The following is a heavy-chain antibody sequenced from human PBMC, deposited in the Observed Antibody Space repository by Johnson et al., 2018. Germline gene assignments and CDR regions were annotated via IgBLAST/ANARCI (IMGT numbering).Heavy chain of an antibody. V-gene: IGHV4-59*01. D-gene: IGHD4-17*01. CDR2: IYYSGST. J-gene: IGHJ3*02. CDR1: GGSISSYY. CDR3: ARSEVTTGLWFYAFDI. Sequence: QVQLQESGPGLVKPSETLSLTCTVSGGSISSYYWSWIRQPPGKGLEWIGYIYYSGSTNYNPSLKSRVTISVDTSKNQFSLKLSSVTAADTAVYYCARSEVTTGLWFYAFDIWGQGTMVTVSS.